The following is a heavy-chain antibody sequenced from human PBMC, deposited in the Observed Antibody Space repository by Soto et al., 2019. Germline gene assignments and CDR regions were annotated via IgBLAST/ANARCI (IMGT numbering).Heavy chain of an antibody. Sequence: ASVKVSCKASGYTFTSYCISWVRQAPGQGLEWMGWISAYNGNTNYAQKFQGRVTITADESTSTAYMELSSLRSEDTAVYYCARARGQLVPIDYWGQGTLVTVSS. CDR1: GYTFTSYC. J-gene: IGHJ4*02. V-gene: IGHV1-18*01. CDR3: ARARGQLVPIDY. D-gene: IGHD6-13*01. CDR2: ISAYNGNT.